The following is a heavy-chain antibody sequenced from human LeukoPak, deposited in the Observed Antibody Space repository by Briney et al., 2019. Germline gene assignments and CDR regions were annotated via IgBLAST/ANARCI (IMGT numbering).Heavy chain of an antibody. CDR3: ATDYGGNFRYFQY. CDR2: FYHSGST. CDR1: GGSISSYY. V-gene: IGHV4-59*08. Sequence: SETLSLTCTVSGGSISSYYWSWIRQPPGKGLEWIGYFYHSGSTSYNPSLKSRVTISVDTSKNQFSLKLSSVTAADTAVYYCATDYGGNFRYFQYWGQGTLVTVSS. J-gene: IGHJ1*01. D-gene: IGHD4-23*01.